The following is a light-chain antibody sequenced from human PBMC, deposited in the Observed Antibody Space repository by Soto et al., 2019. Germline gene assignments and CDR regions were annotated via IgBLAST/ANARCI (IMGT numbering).Light chain of an antibody. CDR3: AAWDDSLNGSYV. CDR1: SSNIGSNT. J-gene: IGLJ1*01. CDR2: SSN. V-gene: IGLV1-44*01. Sequence: LTQPPSASGTPGQRVTISCSGSSSNIGSNTVNWYQQLPGTAPKLLIYSSNQRPSGVPDRFSGSKSGTSASLAVSGLQSEDEADYYCAAWDDSLNGSYVFGTGTKVTVL.